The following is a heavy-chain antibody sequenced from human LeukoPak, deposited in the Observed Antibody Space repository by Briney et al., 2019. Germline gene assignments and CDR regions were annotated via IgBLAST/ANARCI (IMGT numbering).Heavy chain of an antibody. CDR1: GFTFDDYG. Sequence: GGSLRLSCAASGFTFDDYGMSWVRQAPGKGLEWVSSINWNGGSTDYADSVKGRFTVSRNNAKNSLYLQMNSLRAEDTAVYYCAMIPGIAAAGSYWGQGTLVTVSS. D-gene: IGHD6-13*01. V-gene: IGHV3-20*04. CDR2: INWNGGST. J-gene: IGHJ4*02. CDR3: AMIPGIAAAGSY.